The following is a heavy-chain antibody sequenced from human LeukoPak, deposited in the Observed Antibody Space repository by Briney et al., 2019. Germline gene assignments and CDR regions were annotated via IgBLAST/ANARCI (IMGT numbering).Heavy chain of an antibody. D-gene: IGHD4-17*01. CDR1: GYNFTNYW. CDR3: ARPAKGTVSGLWYFDL. J-gene: IGHJ2*01. CDR2: IYRGDSNT. V-gene: IGHV5-51*01. Sequence: GECLKISCQGSGYNFTNYWIAWVRQMPGKGLEWMGIIYRGDSNTRYSPSFQGHVTISADKSISTAYLQWSSLKASDSAIYLCARPAKGTVSGLWYFDLWGRGTLVTVSS.